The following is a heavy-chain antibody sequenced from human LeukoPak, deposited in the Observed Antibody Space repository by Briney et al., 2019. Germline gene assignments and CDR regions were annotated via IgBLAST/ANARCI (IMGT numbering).Heavy chain of an antibody. CDR3: ARDWYSSGLRWFDP. D-gene: IGHD6-19*01. Sequence: SETLSLTCTVSGGSISSRTYYWGWIRQPPGKGLEWIGEIYHSGSTNYNPSLKSRVTISVDKSKNQFSLKLSSVTAADTAVYYCARDWYSSGLRWFDPWGQGTLVTVSS. CDR1: GGSISSRTYY. J-gene: IGHJ5*02. CDR2: IYHSGST. V-gene: IGHV4-39*07.